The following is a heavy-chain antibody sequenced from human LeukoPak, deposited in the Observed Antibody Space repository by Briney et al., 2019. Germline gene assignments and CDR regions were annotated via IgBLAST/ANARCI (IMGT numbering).Heavy chain of an antibody. CDR3: ARDSAVAGTRLRPVDY. D-gene: IGHD6-19*01. CDR2: ISAYSGNR. CDR1: GYTFTSYG. J-gene: IGHJ4*02. Sequence: VASVKVSCKASGYTFTSYGISWVRQAPGQGPEWMGWISAYSGNRNYAQKFQGRVTMTTDTSTSTAYMDLRSLRSDDTAVYYCARDSAVAGTRLRPVDYWGQGTLVTVSS. V-gene: IGHV1-18*01.